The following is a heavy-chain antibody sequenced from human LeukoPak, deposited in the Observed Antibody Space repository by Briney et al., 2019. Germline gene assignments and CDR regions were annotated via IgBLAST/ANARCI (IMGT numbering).Heavy chain of an antibody. CDR3: VREGHSSSRYDAFDI. CDR2: IKQDGSKQ. D-gene: IGHD6-13*01. J-gene: IGHJ3*02. V-gene: IGHV3-7*01. Sequence: PGGSLRLSCAASGFTFSSYWMNWVRQAPGKGLEWVANIKQDGSKQYYVDSVKGRFTISRDNARNSVYLQMNSLRVEDTAVYYCVREGHSSSRYDAFDIWGQGTMVTVSS. CDR1: GFTFSSYW.